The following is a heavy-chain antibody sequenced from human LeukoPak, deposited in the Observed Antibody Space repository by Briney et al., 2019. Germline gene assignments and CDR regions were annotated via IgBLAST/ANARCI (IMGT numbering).Heavy chain of an antibody. J-gene: IGHJ4*02. V-gene: IGHV3-23*01. D-gene: IGHD3-16*01. CDR2: ISSSGGST. CDR3: AKSALMRDLSTSVDY. CDR1: GFTFSSYA. Sequence: GGSLRLSCAASGFTFSSYAMSWVRQAPGKGLEWVSAISSSGGSTYYADSVKGRFTISRDNSKNTLYLQMNSLRAEDTAVYYCAKSALMRDLSTSVDYWGQGTLVTVSS.